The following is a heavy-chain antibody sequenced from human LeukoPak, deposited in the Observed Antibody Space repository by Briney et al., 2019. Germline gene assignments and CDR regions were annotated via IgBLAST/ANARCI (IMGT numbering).Heavy chain of an antibody. CDR3: AKSPPDDSSGYPLDY. CDR1: GFTFSSYA. CDR2: ISRSDGTT. D-gene: IGHD3-22*01. Sequence: GGSLRLSCAGSGFTFSSYAMTWVRQAPGTGLEWVSSISRSDGTTYYADSVKGRFTISRDNSKNTLYLQMNSLRAEDTAVYYCAKSPPDDSSGYPLDYWGQGTLVTVSS. J-gene: IGHJ4*02. V-gene: IGHV3-23*01.